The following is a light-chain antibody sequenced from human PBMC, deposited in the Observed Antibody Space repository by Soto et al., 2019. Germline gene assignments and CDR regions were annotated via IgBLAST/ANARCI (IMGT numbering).Light chain of an antibody. CDR2: GAS. CDR1: QSVSSSY. V-gene: IGKV3-20*01. CDR3: QQYGSSPRT. Sequence: ELVLTQSPGTLSLSPGARATLSCRASQSVSSSYLAWYQQKPGQAPRLLIYGASSRATGIPDRFSGSGSGTDFTLTISRLEPEDFAMYYCQQYGSSPRTFGQGTKVDIK. J-gene: IGKJ1*01.